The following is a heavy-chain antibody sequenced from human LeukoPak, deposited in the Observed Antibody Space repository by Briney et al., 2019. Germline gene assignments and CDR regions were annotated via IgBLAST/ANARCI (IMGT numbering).Heavy chain of an antibody. Sequence: PGRSLRLSCAASGFTFSHYGVHWVRQAPGKGLEWVAVISYDGSNKYYADSVKGRFTISRDNSKNTLYLQMNSLRAEDTAVYYCARDGYMVRGGGMDVWGQGTTVTVSS. J-gene: IGHJ6*02. D-gene: IGHD3-10*01. CDR3: ARDGYMVRGGGMDV. CDR2: ISYDGSNK. CDR1: GFTFSHYG. V-gene: IGHV3-30*03.